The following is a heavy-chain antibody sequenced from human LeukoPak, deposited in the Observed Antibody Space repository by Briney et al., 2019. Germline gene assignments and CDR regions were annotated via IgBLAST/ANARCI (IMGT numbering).Heavy chain of an antibody. J-gene: IGHJ4*02. CDR1: GYTFTGYY. Sequence: ASVKVSCKASGYTFTGYYMHWVRQAPGQGLEWMGWINPNSGGTNYAQKFQGRVTMTRDTSISTAYVELSRLRSDDTAVYYCASLDYYDSSGYYLPFDYWGQGTLVTVSS. CDR3: ASLDYYDSSGYYLPFDY. CDR2: INPNSGGT. D-gene: IGHD3-22*01. V-gene: IGHV1-2*02.